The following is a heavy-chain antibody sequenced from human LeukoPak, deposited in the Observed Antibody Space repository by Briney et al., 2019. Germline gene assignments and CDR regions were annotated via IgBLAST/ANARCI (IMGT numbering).Heavy chain of an antibody. CDR1: GLTPSSFW. CDR3: ARDYDILTGYCRMDV. D-gene: IGHD3-9*01. CDR2: IKQEGSEK. V-gene: IGHV3-7*01. Sequence: RGSLRPSCAVSGLTPSSFWMRWDRQAPGKGLEWVANIKQEGSEKYYVDSVKGRFTISRDNAKNALYLQMNRLRAEDAAVYYCARDYDILTGYCRMDVWGQGTTVTVSS. J-gene: IGHJ6*02.